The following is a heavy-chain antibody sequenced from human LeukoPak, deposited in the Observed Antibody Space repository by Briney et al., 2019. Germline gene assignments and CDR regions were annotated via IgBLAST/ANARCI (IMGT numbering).Heavy chain of an antibody. CDR1: GFTFSSYA. J-gene: IGHJ4*02. Sequence: PGGSLRLSCAASGFTFSSYAMHWVRQAPGKGLEWVAVISYDGSNKYYADSVKGRFTISRDNSKNTLYLQMNSLRAEDTAVYYCARDRRLRGPYFDYWGQGTLVTVSS. V-gene: IGHV3-30*01. CDR2: ISYDGSNK. CDR3: ARDRRLRGPYFDY. D-gene: IGHD5-12*01.